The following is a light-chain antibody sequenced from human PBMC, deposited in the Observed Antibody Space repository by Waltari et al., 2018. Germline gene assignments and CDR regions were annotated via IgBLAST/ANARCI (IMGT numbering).Light chain of an antibody. CDR2: NTA. J-gene: IGLJ3*02. CDR3: LLYYGGAQLRV. Sequence: FKQKPGQAPRALIDNTANKHAGTPARFSGSLLGGKAALTLSGVQPEDEADYYCLLYYGGAQLRVFGGGTKLTVL. V-gene: IGLV7-43*01.